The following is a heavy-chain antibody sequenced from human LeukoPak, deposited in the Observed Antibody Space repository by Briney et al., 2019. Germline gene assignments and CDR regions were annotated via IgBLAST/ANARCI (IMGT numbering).Heavy chain of an antibody. CDR3: ARGFGEFTGYYYYYYMDV. CDR1: GGSISSYY. CDR2: IYTSGST. V-gene: IGHV4-4*07. Sequence: SETLSLTCTVSGGSISSYYWSWIRQPAGKGLEWIGRIYTSGSTNYNPSLKSRVTMSVDTSKNQFSLKLSSVTAADTAVYYCARGFGEFTGYYYYYYMDVWGKGTTVTISS. J-gene: IGHJ6*03. D-gene: IGHD3-10*01.